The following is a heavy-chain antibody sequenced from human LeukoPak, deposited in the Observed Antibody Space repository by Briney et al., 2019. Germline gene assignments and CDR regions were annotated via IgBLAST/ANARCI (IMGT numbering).Heavy chain of an antibody. Sequence: GASVKVSCKASGGTFSSYAISWVRQAPGQGLEWMGGFIPIFGTANYAQKFQGRVTITADESTSTAYMELSSLRSEDTAVYYCARDRGIAVVGTPTNWFDPWGQGTLVTVSS. D-gene: IGHD6-19*01. CDR3: ARDRGIAVVGTPTNWFDP. CDR1: GGTFSSYA. V-gene: IGHV1-69*13. J-gene: IGHJ5*02. CDR2: FIPIFGTA.